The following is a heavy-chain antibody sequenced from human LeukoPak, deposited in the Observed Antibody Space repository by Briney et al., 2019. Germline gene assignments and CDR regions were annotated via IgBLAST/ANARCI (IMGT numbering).Heavy chain of an antibody. V-gene: IGHV4-59*01. CDR3: ARLSSPKRLFDY. Sequence: SETLSLTCTVSGGSISSYYWSWIRQPPGKGLEWIGYIYYSGSTNYNPSLKSRVTISVDTSKNQFSLKLSSVTAADTAVYYCARLSSPKRLFDYWGQGTLVTVSS. J-gene: IGHJ4*02. CDR2: IYYSGST. CDR1: GGSISSYY.